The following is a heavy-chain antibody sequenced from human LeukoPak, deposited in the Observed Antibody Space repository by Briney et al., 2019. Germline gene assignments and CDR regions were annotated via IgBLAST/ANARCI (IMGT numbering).Heavy chain of an antibody. V-gene: IGHV4-34*01. CDR2: INHSGST. CDR3: ARSEYDYVWGSYRYSPYYFDY. CDR1: GGSFSGYY. J-gene: IGHJ4*02. Sequence: PSGTLSLTCAVYGGSFSGYYWSWIRQPPGKGLEWIGEINHSGSTNYNPSLKGRVTISIDTSKNQFSLKLSSVTAADTAVYYCARSEYDYVWGSYRYSPYYFDYWGQGTLVTVSS. D-gene: IGHD3-16*02.